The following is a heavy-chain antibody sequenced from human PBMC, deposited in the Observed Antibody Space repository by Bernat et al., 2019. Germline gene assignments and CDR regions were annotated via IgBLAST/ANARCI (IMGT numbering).Heavy chain of an antibody. V-gene: IGHV3-30*01. CDR1: GFTFSSYA. D-gene: IGHD1-1*01. CDR3: ARDTSNAFDY. Sequence: QVQLVESGGGVVRPGRSLRLSCAASGFTFSSYAMHWVRQAPGKGLEWVAVISYDGSNKYYADSVKGRFTISRDNSKNTLYLQMNSLRAEDTAVYYCARDTSNAFDYWGQGTLVTVSS. CDR2: ISYDGSNK. J-gene: IGHJ4*02.